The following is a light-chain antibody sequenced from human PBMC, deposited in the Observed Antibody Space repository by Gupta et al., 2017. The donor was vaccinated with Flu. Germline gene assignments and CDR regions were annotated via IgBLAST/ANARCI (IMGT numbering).Light chain of an antibody. CDR1: RGVSSNF. CDR2: EAS. CDR3: QQFGTIPFT. V-gene: IGKV3-20*01. J-gene: IGKJ3*01. Sequence: EIVLTQSPDTVSLSPGERTTLSCRASRGVSSNFLAWYQQKPGQAPRLLMSEASHRATGLPDRFSGSGSGTEFTLTISSLEPGDVGVYYCQQFGTIPFTFGPGTKVDIK.